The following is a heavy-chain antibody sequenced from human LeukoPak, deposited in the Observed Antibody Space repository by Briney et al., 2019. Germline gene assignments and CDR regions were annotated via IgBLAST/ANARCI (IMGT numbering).Heavy chain of an antibody. D-gene: IGHD6-19*01. CDR1: GFTFSSYS. CDR3: ARDRRSGWYQPWFDP. V-gene: IGHV3-21*01. J-gene: IGHJ5*02. Sequence: GGSLRLSCAASGFTFSSYSMNWVRQAPGKGLEWVSSISSSSSYIYYADSVKGRFTISRDNAKNSLYLQMNSLRAEDTAVYYCARDRRSGWYQPWFDPWGQGTLVTVSS. CDR2: ISSSSSYI.